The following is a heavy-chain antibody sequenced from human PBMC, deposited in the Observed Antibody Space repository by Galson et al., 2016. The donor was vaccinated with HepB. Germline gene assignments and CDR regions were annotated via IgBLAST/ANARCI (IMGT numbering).Heavy chain of an antibody. Sequence: SLRLSCAASGFTFSDYYMSWVRQPPGKGLEYIAYIDSSRTITYYADSVKGRFTISRDNSKNTLYLQMSSLRAEDTAVYCCAREISFKGELDYWGQGTLVTVSS. CDR1: GFTFSDYY. J-gene: IGHJ4*02. D-gene: IGHD2-21*01. V-gene: IGHV3-11*04. CDR2: IDSSRTIT. CDR3: AREISFKGELDY.